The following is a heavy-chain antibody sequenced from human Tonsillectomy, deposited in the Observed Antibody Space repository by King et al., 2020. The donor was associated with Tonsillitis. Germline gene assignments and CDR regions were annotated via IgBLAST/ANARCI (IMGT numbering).Heavy chain of an antibody. CDR2: FDPEDGEK. V-gene: IGHV1-24*01. CDR1: GYTLTELS. J-gene: IGHJ3*01. D-gene: IGHD3/OR15-3a*01. CDR3: ATAMIFDAFRF. Sequence: QLVQSGAEVKEPGASVKVSCKVSGYTLTELSMYWLRQAPGKGLEWVGGFDPEDGEKIYVQKFQGRVTMTEDTSTDTSYMELSSLRSDDTAVYFCATAMIFDAFRFWGQGTMVTVSS.